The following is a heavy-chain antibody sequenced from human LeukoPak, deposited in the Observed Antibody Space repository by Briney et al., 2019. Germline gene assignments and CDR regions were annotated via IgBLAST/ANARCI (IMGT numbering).Heavy chain of an antibody. D-gene: IGHD1-26*01. V-gene: IGHV1-18*01. CDR3: ARDESGIVGATAPFDY. CDR1: GYTFTSYG. J-gene: IGHJ4*02. Sequence: GASVKVSCKASGYTFTSYGISWVRQAPGQGLEWMGWISAYNGNTNYAQKLQGRVTMTRDMSTSTVYMELSSLRSEDTAVYYCARDESGIVGATAPFDYWGQGTLVTVSS. CDR2: ISAYNGNT.